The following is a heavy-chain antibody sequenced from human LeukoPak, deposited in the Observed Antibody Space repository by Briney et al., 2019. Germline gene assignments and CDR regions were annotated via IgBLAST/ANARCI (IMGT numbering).Heavy chain of an antibody. CDR1: GYTFTSYG. J-gene: IGHJ4*02. V-gene: IGHV1-18*01. D-gene: IGHD6-19*01. CDR2: ISAYNGNT. Sequence: ASVKVSCKASGYTFTSYGISWVRQAPGQGLEWMGWISAYNGNTNYAQKLQGRVTMATDTSTSTVYMELRSLRSDDTAVYYCARVGQWLVPSFDYWGQGTLVTVSS. CDR3: ARVGQWLVPSFDY.